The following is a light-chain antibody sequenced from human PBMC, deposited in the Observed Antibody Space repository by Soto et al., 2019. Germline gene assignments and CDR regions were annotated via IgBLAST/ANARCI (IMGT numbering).Light chain of an antibody. CDR2: GAS. V-gene: IGKV3-20*01. J-gene: IGKJ1*01. Sequence: DIVLTQSPGTLSLSPGERATLSCRASQNVRGPYLAWYQQKPGQPPRLLIYGASSRATDIPDRFSGSGSGSYFTLTISRLEPEDFAMYYCQQYGASPRPWTFGPGTKVEIK. CDR3: QQYGASPRPWT. CDR1: QNVRGPY.